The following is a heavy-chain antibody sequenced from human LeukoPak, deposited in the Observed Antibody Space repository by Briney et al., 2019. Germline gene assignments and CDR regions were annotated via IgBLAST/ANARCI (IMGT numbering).Heavy chain of an antibody. D-gene: IGHD3-22*01. J-gene: IGHJ4*02. CDR2: INHSGST. CDR1: GGSFSGYY. CDR3: ARGLYNYGSSALDY. Sequence: SETLSLTCAVYGGSFSGYYWSWIRQPPGKGLEWIGEINHSGSTNYNPSLKSRVTISVGTSKNQFSLKLSSVTAADTAVYYCARGLYNYGSSALDYWGQGTLVTVSS. V-gene: IGHV4-34*01.